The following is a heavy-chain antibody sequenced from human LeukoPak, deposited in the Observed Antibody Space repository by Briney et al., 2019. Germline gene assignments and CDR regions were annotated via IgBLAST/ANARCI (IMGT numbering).Heavy chain of an antibody. CDR2: INSRGSSI. D-gene: IGHD3-3*01. J-gene: IGHJ6*04. V-gene: IGHV3-48*03. CDR3: ARGGDFWSGSQHFDV. Sequence: GGSLRLSCAASGFTFSSYDMNWVRQAPGKGLEWLSYINSRGSSIYYADSAKGRFTISRDNAKNSLYLQMNSLRAEDTAVYYCARGGDFWSGSQHFDVWGKGATVTVSS. CDR1: GFTFSSYD.